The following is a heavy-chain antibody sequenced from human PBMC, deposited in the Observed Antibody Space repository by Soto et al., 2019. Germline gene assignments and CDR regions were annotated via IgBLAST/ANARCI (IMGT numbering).Heavy chain of an antibody. Sequence: GGSLRLSCAASGFTFSSYWMSWVRQAPGKGLEWVANIKQDGSEKYYVDSVKGRFTISRDNAKNSLYLQMNSLRAEDTAVYYCASDAVPLWFGELLRGYYYGMDVWGQGTTVTVSS. J-gene: IGHJ6*02. CDR1: GFTFSSYW. D-gene: IGHD3-10*01. CDR2: IKQDGSEK. CDR3: ASDAVPLWFGELLRGYYYGMDV. V-gene: IGHV3-7*04.